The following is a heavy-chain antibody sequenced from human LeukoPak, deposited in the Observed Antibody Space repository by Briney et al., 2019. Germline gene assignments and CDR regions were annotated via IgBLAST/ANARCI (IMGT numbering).Heavy chain of an antibody. CDR3: ARGPTHRGQVVAAKRRTFGWYFDL. Sequence: SETLSLTCAVYGGSFSGYYWSWIRQPPGKGLEWIGEINHSGSTNYNPSLKSRVTISVDTSKNQFSLKLSSVTAADTAVYYCARGPTHRGQVVAAKRRTFGWYFDLWGRGTLVTVSS. D-gene: IGHD2-15*01. CDR2: INHSGST. V-gene: IGHV4-34*01. J-gene: IGHJ2*01. CDR1: GGSFSGYY.